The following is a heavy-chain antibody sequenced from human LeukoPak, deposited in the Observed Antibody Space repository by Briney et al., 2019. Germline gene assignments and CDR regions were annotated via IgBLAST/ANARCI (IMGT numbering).Heavy chain of an antibody. CDR1: GGSISSGSYY. D-gene: IGHD2-2*01. Sequence: SQTLSLTCTVSGGSISSGSYYWSWIRQPAGKGLEWIGRIYTSGSTNYNPSLKSRVTISVDTSKNQISLKLSSVTAADTAVYYCARESRGAAACDYWGQGTLVTVPS. CDR2: IYTSGST. CDR3: ARESRGAAACDY. V-gene: IGHV4-61*02. J-gene: IGHJ4*02.